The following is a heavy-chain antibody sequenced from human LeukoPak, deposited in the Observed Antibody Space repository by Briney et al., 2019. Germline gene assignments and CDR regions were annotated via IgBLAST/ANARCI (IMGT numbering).Heavy chain of an antibody. CDR1: GCTSSSNT. Sequence: PGGSLRLSCTVSGCTSSSNTMRWVCKAPRKGQEWESVISVRGGSTYYADPVKGRFTISRDNSRNTLSLQMNSLSAEDTAVYYCAKVRGMTVTRTFDSWGQGTLVTVS. V-gene: IGHV3-23*01. J-gene: IGHJ4*02. D-gene: IGHD4-17*01. CDR3: AKVRGMTVTRTFDS. CDR2: ISVRGGST.